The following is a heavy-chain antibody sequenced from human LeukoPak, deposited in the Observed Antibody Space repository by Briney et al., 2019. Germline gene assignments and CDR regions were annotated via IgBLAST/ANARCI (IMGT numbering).Heavy chain of an antibody. CDR1: GGTFSSYA. Sequence: GASVKVSCKASGGTFSSYAISWVRQAPGQGLEWMGGIIPIFGTANYAQKFQGRATITADESTSTAYMELSSLRSEDTAVYYCARDGSPDAFDIWGQGTMVTVSS. CDR2: IIPIFGTA. CDR3: ARDGSPDAFDI. J-gene: IGHJ3*02. V-gene: IGHV1-69*01.